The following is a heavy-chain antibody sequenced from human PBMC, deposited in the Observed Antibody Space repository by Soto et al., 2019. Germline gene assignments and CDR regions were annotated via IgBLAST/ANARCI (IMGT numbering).Heavy chain of an antibody. Sequence: GGSLRLSCAASGFTFSSYGMHWVRQAPGKGLEWVAVISYDGSNKYYADSVKGRFTISRDNSKNTLYLQMNSLRAEDTAVYYCAKARGRGYSYGAASNWGQGTLVTVSS. CDR2: ISYDGSNK. CDR1: GFTFSSYG. V-gene: IGHV3-30*18. J-gene: IGHJ4*02. CDR3: AKARGRGYSYGAASN. D-gene: IGHD5-18*01.